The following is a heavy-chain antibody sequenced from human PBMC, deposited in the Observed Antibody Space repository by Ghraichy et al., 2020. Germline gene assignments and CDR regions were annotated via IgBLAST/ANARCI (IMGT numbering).Heavy chain of an antibody. CDR1: GYTFTSYG. D-gene: IGHD2-2*01. J-gene: IGHJ4*02. Sequence: ASVKVSCKASGYTFTSYGISWVRQAPGQGLEWMGWISAYNGNTNYAQKLQGRVTMTTDTSTSTAYMELRSLRSDDTAVYYCARYDEYQPYNDYWGQGPLVTVSS. CDR2: ISAYNGNT. CDR3: ARYDEYQPYNDY. V-gene: IGHV1-18*01.